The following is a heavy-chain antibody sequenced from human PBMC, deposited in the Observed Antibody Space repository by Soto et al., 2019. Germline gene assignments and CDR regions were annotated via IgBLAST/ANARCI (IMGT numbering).Heavy chain of an antibody. CDR2: ISGSGGGT. D-gene: IGHD3-10*01. J-gene: IGHJ4*02. Sequence: GGSLRLSCAASGFSFSDYAMTWIRQAPGKGLEWVSTISGSGGGTYYADSVQGRFTISRDNSRNTLYLQMNSLRAEDTAVYYCARITFGARGQGTLVTVSS. V-gene: IGHV3-23*01. CDR3: ARITFGA. CDR1: GFSFSDYA.